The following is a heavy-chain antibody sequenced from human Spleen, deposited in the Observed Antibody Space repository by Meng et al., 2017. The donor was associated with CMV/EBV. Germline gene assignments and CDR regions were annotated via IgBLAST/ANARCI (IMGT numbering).Heavy chain of an antibody. V-gene: IGHV3-23*01. CDR1: GFTFSSYA. CDR2: ISGSADGT. D-gene: IGHD1-26*01. J-gene: IGHJ4*02. Sequence: GESLKISCAASGFTFSSYAMIWVRQAPGKGLEWVAAISGSADGTFHADSVRGRFTISRDNTKNMVYLQVNSLRVDDTAVFYCGDFGVGWGQGTLVTVS. CDR3: GDFGVG.